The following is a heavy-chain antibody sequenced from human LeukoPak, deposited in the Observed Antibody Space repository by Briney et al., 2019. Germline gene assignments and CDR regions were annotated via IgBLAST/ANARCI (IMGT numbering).Heavy chain of an antibody. CDR1: GGSISSYY. CDR3: ARDSGGPHSGFEI. J-gene: IGHJ3*02. Sequence: PLETLSLTCTVSGGSISSYYWSWIRQPPGKGLEWIGYIYNSGSTNYNPSLKSRVTISVDTSKNQYSLKMSSVTAADTAVYYCARDSGGPHSGFEIWGQGTMVTASS. CDR2: IYNSGST. V-gene: IGHV4-59*01. D-gene: IGHD6-19*01.